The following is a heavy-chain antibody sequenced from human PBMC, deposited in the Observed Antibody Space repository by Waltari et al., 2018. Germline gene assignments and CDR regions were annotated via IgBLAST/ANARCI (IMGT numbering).Heavy chain of an antibody. CDR3: AKDSGSGGYAFDV. V-gene: IGHV3-30*02. CDR2: ILYDGSDD. CDR1: GFTFNKTN. D-gene: IGHD1-26*01. J-gene: IGHJ3*01. Sequence: QMYLVESGGTVVQPGTSLTLSCAASGFTFNKTNMHWVRQAPGKGLEWVSFILYDGSDDSYADPVKGRFTISRDNSKHTIFLQMIGLKVEDTAVYFCAKDSGSGGYAFDVWGQGTMVTVSS.